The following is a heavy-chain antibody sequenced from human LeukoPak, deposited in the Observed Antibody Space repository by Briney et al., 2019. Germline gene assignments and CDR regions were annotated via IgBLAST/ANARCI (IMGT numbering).Heavy chain of an antibody. CDR1: GGSIGSSSYY. D-gene: IGHD3-22*01. CDR2: IYYSGST. V-gene: IGHV4-39*01. CDR3: ARRGYDSSGYYRNY. Sequence: SETLSLTCTVSGGSIGSSSYYWGWIRQPPGKGLEWIGSIYYSGSTYYNPSLKSRVTISVDTSKNQFSLKLSSVTAADTAVYYCARRGYDSSGYYRNYWGQGTLVTVSS. J-gene: IGHJ4*02.